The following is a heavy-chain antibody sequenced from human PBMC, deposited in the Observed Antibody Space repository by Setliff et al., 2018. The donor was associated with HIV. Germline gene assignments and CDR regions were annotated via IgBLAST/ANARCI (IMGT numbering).Heavy chain of an antibody. V-gene: IGHV4-4*09. CDR1: GGSISSYY. CDR2: IYTSGST. D-gene: IGHD3-10*01. CDR3: ARHSGVASPNWFDP. Sequence: SETLSLTCTVSGGSISSYYWSWIRQPPGKGLEWIGYIYTSGSTNYNPSLKSRVTMSVDTSKNQFSLKLSSVTAADTAVYYCARHSGVASPNWFDPWGQGTLVTVPS. J-gene: IGHJ5*02.